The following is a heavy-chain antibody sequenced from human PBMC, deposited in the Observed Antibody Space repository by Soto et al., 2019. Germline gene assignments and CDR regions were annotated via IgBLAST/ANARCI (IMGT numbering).Heavy chain of an antibody. D-gene: IGHD4-17*01. Sequence: GGSLRLSCAASGFTFSNAWMSWVRQAPGKGLEWVGRIKSKTDGGTTDYAAPVKGRFTISRDDSKNTLYLQMNSLKTEDTAVYYCTTDPFWVTTAQNYWGQGTLVTVSS. CDR2: IKSKTDGGTT. J-gene: IGHJ4*02. V-gene: IGHV3-15*01. CDR3: TTDPFWVTTAQNY. CDR1: GFTFSNAW.